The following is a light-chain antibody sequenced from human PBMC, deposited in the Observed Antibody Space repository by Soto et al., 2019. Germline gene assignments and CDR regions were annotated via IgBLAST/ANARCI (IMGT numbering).Light chain of an antibody. CDR3: QQYNDWPPIT. Sequence: EIVLTQSPATLSVSPGESSTLSCSSSQSVASNLSGYQQQTGQAPRSLLYGASTRATGIPARFSSSGSCRAVTPPTSSRQSEDFAVYYCQQYNDWPPITFGQGTRLEI. V-gene: IGKV3-15*01. CDR1: QSVASN. CDR2: GAS. J-gene: IGKJ5*01.